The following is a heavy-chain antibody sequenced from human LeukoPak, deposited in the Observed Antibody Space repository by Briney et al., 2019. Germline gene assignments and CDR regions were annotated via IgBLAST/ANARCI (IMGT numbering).Heavy chain of an antibody. Sequence: GGSLRLSCAASGFTFSSYAMSWVRQAPGKGLEWVSGISDSGANTYYADSVKGRFTISRDNSKNTLYLQMNSLRAEDTAVYYCAKDRTSSPAGYWGQGTLVTVSS. CDR1: GFTFSSYA. J-gene: IGHJ4*02. CDR3: AKDRTSSPAGY. CDR2: ISDSGANT. D-gene: IGHD6-13*01. V-gene: IGHV3-23*01.